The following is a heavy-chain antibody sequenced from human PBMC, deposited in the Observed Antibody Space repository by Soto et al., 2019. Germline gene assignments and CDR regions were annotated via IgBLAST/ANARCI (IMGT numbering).Heavy chain of an antibody. J-gene: IGHJ4*02. CDR2: VKSKTDGGTT. Sequence: EVQLVASGGGLVKPGASIRLSCAACGFSFTSALMTWLHQAPGKGLELVGRVKSKTDGGTTDYAAPVKGRFTISRDDSEKTLYLQMNRLTTEDTAVYYCTTGSTVTDYWGQGTLVTVSS. V-gene: IGHV3-15*01. D-gene: IGHD4-17*01. CDR3: TTGSTVTDY. CDR1: GFSFTSAL.